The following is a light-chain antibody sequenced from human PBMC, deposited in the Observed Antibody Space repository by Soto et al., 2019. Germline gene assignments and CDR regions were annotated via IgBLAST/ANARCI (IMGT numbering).Light chain of an antibody. CDR2: GTS. J-gene: IGKJ2*01. CDR1: PSFRRHY. CDR3: QQSDRSPYT. V-gene: IGKV3-20*01. Sequence: DIVLTQSPGTLSLSPCERATLSCGASPSFRRHYFAWYQQKPGRAPRLLIYGTSTRASGIPDRFSGSGSGTDFTVTISRLEPEDFAVYYCQQSDRSPYTFGQGTKLEIK.